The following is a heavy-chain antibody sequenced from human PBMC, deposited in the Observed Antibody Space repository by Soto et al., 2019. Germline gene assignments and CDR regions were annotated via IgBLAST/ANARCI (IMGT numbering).Heavy chain of an antibody. CDR1: GFALSTSGVG. V-gene: IGHV2-5*02. Sequence: QITLKESGPTLVKPTQTLTLTCTFSGFALSTSGVGVGWIRQPPRKALEWLALIYWDDDKRYSPSLKSRLTITKYTSKTLVVLTMTNIDPVDTATYYCEHSPHSSWGAVQYCFDYWGQGTLVTVSS. D-gene: IGHD6-13*01. CDR3: EHSPHSSWGAVQYCFDY. J-gene: IGHJ4*02. CDR2: IYWDDDK.